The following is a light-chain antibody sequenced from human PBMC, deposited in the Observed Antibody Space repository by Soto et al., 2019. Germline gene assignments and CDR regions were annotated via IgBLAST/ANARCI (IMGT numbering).Light chain of an antibody. CDR1: SSNIGSNT. CDR2: SNN. V-gene: IGLV1-44*01. CDR3: AAWDDSLNGYV. Sequence: QPMRTQPPSACVTPAQSGTISCSGSSSNIGSNTVNWYQQLPGTAPKLLIYSNNQRPSGVPDRFSGSKSGTSASLAISGLQSEXEADYYCAAWDDSLNGYVFGTGTKVTVL. J-gene: IGLJ1*01.